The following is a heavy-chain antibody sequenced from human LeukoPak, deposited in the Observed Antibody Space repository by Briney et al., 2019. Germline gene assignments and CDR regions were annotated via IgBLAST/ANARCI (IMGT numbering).Heavy chain of an antibody. CDR1: GGPISGYY. CDR2: IYYSGST. CDR3: AREPPGIDDAFDI. Sequence: SETLSLTCSVSGGPISGYYWTWIRQPPGKGLEWIGYIYYSGSTNYNPSLKSRVTLPVDTSKNQFSLKLNSVTAADTAAYFCAREPPGIDDAFDIWGQGTMVTVSS. D-gene: IGHD2-15*01. V-gene: IGHV4-59*01. J-gene: IGHJ3*02.